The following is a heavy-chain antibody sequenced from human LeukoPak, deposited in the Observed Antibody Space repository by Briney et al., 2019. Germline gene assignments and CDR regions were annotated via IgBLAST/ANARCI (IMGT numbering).Heavy chain of an antibody. CDR1: GFTFSSYW. CDR2: IKQDGSEK. J-gene: IGHJ4*02. D-gene: IGHD3-9*01. V-gene: IGHV3-7*01. CDR3: ARDRTYYDILTGYYNLHYFDY. Sequence: GGSLRLSCAASGFTFSSYWMSWVRQAPGKGLEWVANIKQDGSEKYYVDSVKGRFTISRDNAKNSLYLQMNSLRAEDTAVYYCARDRTYYDILTGYYNLHYFDYWSQGTLVTVSS.